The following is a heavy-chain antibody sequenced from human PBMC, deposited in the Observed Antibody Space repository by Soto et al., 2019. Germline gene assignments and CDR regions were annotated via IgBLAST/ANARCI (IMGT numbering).Heavy chain of an antibody. V-gene: IGHV1-69*13. D-gene: IGHD2-15*01. J-gene: IGHJ6*02. Sequence: GASVKVSGKASGGTFSSYAISWVRQAPGQGLEWMGGIIPIFGTANYAQKFQGRVTITADESTSTAYMELSSLRSEDTAVYYCARSPLGYCSGGSCYPEGYYYYGMDVWGQGTTVTVSS. CDR1: GGTFSSYA. CDR2: IIPIFGTA. CDR3: ARSPLGYCSGGSCYPEGYYYYGMDV.